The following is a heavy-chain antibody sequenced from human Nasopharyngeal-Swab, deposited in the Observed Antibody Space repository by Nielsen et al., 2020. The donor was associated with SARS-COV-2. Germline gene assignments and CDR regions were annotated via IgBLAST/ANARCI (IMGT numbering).Heavy chain of an antibody. CDR3: ARDRGVDTATFDY. CDR1: GLTFSSYG. CDR2: IWYDGSNK. D-gene: IGHD5-18*01. J-gene: IGHJ4*02. V-gene: IGHV3-33*01. Sequence: GESLKISCAASGLTFSSYGMHWVRQAPGKGLEWVAVIWYDGSNKYYADSVKGRFTISRDNSKNTLYLQMNSLRAEDTAVYYCARDRGVDTATFDYWGQGTLVTVSS.